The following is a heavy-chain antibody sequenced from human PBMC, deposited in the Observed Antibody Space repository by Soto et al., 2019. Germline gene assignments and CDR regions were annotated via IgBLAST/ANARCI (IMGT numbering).Heavy chain of an antibody. CDR3: ARDRVWDTGMVTFWFEP. D-gene: IGHD5-18*01. CDR1: GFTFSSYG. Sequence: QVQLVESGGGVVQPGRSLRLSCAASGFTFSSYGMHWVRQAPGKGLEWVAVIWYEGSNKYYADSVKGRFTISRDNSKNTLYLQMNSQGAEDTAVYYCARDRVWDTGMVTFWFEPWGQGTLVTVSS. CDR2: IWYEGSNK. J-gene: IGHJ5*02. V-gene: IGHV3-33*01.